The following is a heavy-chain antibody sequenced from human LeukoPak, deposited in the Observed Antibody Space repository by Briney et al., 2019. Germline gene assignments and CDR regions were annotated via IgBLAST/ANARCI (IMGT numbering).Heavy chain of an antibody. CDR1: GFTFSDYE. Sequence: GGSLRLSCAASGFTFSDYEMNWVRQAPGKGLEWVSYISTGGSISYADSVKGRFTISRDNAKNSLYLQMNSLRDEDTAVYYCARMIDYNYGYAFDFWGQGTLVTVSS. V-gene: IGHV3-48*02. CDR2: ISTGGSI. J-gene: IGHJ4*02. D-gene: IGHD5-18*01. CDR3: ARMIDYNYGYAFDF.